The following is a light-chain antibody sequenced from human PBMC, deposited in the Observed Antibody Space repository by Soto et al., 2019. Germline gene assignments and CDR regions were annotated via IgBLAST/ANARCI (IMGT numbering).Light chain of an antibody. CDR2: DAS. CDR3: QQSYSTPWT. V-gene: IGKV1-39*01. Sequence: DIQMTQSPSSLSASVGDTVAITCRTSQPISSWLAWYQQKPGKAPKLLIYDASSLESGVPSRFSGSGSGTDFTLTISSLQTEDFATYYCQQSYSTPWTFRQGTKVDIK. CDR1: QPISSW. J-gene: IGKJ1*01.